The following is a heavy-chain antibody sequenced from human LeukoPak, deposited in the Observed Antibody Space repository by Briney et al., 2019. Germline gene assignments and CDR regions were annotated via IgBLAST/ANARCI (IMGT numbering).Heavy chain of an antibody. CDR1: GGTFSSYA. V-gene: IGHV1-69*05. D-gene: IGHD3-3*01. CDR2: IIPIFGTA. J-gene: IGHJ4*02. CDR3: VRGYDFWISHFDY. Sequence: ASAKVSCKASGGTFSSYAISWVRQAPGQGLEWMGGIIPIFGTANYAQKFQGRVTITTDESTSTAYMELSSLRSEDTAVYYCVRGYDFWISHFDYWGQGTLVTVSS.